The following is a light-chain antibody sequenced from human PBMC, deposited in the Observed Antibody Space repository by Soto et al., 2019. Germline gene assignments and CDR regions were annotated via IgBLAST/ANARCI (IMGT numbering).Light chain of an antibody. CDR1: QSVSSY. V-gene: IGKV3-11*01. CDR2: DAS. J-gene: IGKJ1*01. CDR3: QQRSTWPPWT. Sequence: TLSLSPGERATLSCRASQSVSSYLAWYQQKPGQAPRLLIYDASNRATGIPARFSGSGSGTDFTLTISSLEPEDFAVYYCQQRSTWPPWTFGQGPKVDIK.